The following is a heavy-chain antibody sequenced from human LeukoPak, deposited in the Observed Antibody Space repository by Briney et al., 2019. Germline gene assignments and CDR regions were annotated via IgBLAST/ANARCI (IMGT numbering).Heavy chain of an antibody. J-gene: IGHJ4*02. V-gene: IGHV1-2*06. Sequence: ASVKVSCKASGYTFTGYCMHWVRQAPGQGLEWMGRINPNSGGTNYAQKFQGRVTMTRDTSISTAYMELSRLRSDDTAVYYCARARNYCSGGSCYYFDYWGQGTLVTVSS. CDR1: GYTFTGYC. D-gene: IGHD2-15*01. CDR2: INPNSGGT. CDR3: ARARNYCSGGSCYYFDY.